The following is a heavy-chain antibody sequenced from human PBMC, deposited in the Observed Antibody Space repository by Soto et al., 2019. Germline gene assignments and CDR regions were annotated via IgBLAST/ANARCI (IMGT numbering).Heavy chain of an antibody. Sequence: ASVKVSCKASGYTFTSYGISWVRQAPGQGLEWMGWISAYNGNTNYAQKLQGRVTMTTDTSTSTAYMELRSLRSDDTAVYYCARDSNYDILTGYYGWFDPWGQGTLVTVSS. V-gene: IGHV1-18*01. CDR1: GYTFTSYG. CDR2: ISAYNGNT. J-gene: IGHJ5*02. CDR3: ARDSNYDILTGYYGWFDP. D-gene: IGHD3-9*01.